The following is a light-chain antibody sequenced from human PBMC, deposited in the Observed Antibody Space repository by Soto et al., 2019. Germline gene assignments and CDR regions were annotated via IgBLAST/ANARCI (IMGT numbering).Light chain of an antibody. V-gene: IGKV1-5*01. CDR3: QQYTTFSMYT. Sequence: DIQMTQSPSTLSASAGDRVTITCRASQSVSGWLAWYQQKPGRAPKLLIYDASNLESGVPSRFSGSGSGTEFTLTISSLQPDDFATYYCQQYTTFSMYTFGQGTKVEIK. CDR1: QSVSGW. J-gene: IGKJ2*01. CDR2: DAS.